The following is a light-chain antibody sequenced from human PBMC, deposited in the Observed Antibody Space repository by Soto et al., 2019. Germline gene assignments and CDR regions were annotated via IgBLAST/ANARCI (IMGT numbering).Light chain of an antibody. CDR2: GAS. J-gene: IGKJ2*01. V-gene: IGKV1-39*01. CDR1: QSIDID. CDR3: QQSFHSFRT. Sequence: DVQMTQSPSSLSASVGDRVTITCRASQSIDIDLVWYQQKPGKAPKLLIYGASNLRSGVPSRFSGSGSGTDFNLTIRSLQPEDFATYYCQQSFHSFRTFGQGTKLEIK.